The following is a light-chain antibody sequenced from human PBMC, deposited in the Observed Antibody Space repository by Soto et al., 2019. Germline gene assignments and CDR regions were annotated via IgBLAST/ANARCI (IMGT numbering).Light chain of an antibody. Sequence: QSALTQPASVSGSPGQSITISCTGTSSDVGGYNYVSWYQQYPDKVPKLMIYDVSRPSGVSDRFSGSKSGNTASLIISGLQAEDEADYYCSSYSSSSIVVFGGGTKVTVL. CDR3: SSYSSSSIVV. J-gene: IGLJ2*01. CDR2: DVS. CDR1: SSDVGGYNY. V-gene: IGLV2-14*01.